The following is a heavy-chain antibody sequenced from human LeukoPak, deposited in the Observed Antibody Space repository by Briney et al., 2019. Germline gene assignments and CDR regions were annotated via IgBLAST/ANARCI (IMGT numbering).Heavy chain of an antibody. CDR3: ARVPTVTMISYYYYGMDV. J-gene: IGHJ6*02. CDR1: GYTFTGYY. V-gene: IGHV1-2*02. CDR2: INPNSGGT. D-gene: IGHD4-17*01. Sequence: ASVKVSYKASGYTFTGYYMHWVRQAPGQGLEWMGWINPNSGGTNYAQKFQGRVTMTRDTSISTAYMELSRLRSDDTAVYYCARVPTVTMISYYYYGMDVWGQGTTVTVSS.